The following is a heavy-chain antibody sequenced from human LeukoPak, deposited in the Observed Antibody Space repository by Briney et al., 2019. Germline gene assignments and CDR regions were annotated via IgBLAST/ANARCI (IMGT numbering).Heavy chain of an antibody. CDR3: ARDSFGVRGFDH. V-gene: IGHV1-46*01. D-gene: IGHD3-10*01. CDR2: VDPSGDIA. J-gene: IGHJ4*02. Sequence: MGIVDPSGDIATYAQKFQGRVTLTTDTSTSTFYMELSSLRSEDTAIYYCARDSFGVRGFDHWGQGAPVTVSS.